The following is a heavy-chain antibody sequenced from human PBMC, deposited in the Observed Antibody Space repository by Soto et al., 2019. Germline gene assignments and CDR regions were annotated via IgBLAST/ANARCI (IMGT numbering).Heavy chain of an antibody. J-gene: IGHJ4*02. CDR3: AREKTYYYDSSGYPPVYYFDY. V-gene: IGHV1-69*13. D-gene: IGHD3-22*01. Sequence: ASVKVSCKASGGTFSSYAISWVRQAPGQGLEWMGGIIPIFGTANYAQKFQGRVTITADESTSTAYMELSSLRSEDTAVYYCAREKTYYYDSSGYPPVYYFDYWGQGTLVTVSS. CDR2: IIPIFGTA. CDR1: GGTFSSYA.